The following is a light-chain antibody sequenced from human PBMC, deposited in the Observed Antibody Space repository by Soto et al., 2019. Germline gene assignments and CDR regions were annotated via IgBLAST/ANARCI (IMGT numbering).Light chain of an antibody. Sequence: EIVMTQSPATLSVSPGERATLSCRASQSVSSNLAWYQQKPGQAPRLLIYGASTRATGIPARFSGSGSGTEFTLTISSLQSEDFAVYYGQQYNNWPPWTFGQGTKVDIE. CDR3: QQYNNWPPWT. J-gene: IGKJ1*01. CDR2: GAS. V-gene: IGKV3-15*01. CDR1: QSVSSN.